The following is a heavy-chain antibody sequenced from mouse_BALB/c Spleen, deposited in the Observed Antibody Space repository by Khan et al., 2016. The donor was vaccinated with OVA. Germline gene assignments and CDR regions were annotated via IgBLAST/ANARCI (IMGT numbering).Heavy chain of an antibody. CDR1: GFTFSSYS. J-gene: IGHJ3*01. CDR2: ISTGGDYT. D-gene: IGHD4-1*01. Sequence: EVQLVESGGDLVKPGGSLKLSCAASGFTFSSYSMSWVRQTPDKRLGWVATISTGGDYTYYPDTVKGRFIISRDGAKNTLYLQMSSLKSEDTAMYYCASHLTGSVAYWGQGTLVTVSA. CDR3: ASHLTGSVAY. V-gene: IGHV5-6*01.